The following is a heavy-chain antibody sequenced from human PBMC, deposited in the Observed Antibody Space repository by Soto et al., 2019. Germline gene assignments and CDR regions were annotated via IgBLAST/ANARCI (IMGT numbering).Heavy chain of an antibody. V-gene: IGHV1-69*12. J-gene: IGHJ6*02. CDR3: ARDKDRPRLGGNYYYIMDV. CDR2: IIPIFRTP. Sequence: QVQLVQSGAEVKKPGSSVKVSCKASGGTFSSYAISWVRQAPGQGLEWMGGIIPIFRTPDYAQKFQGRVTITADESTSTAYMGLSSLRSEDTAVYYCARDKDRPRLGGNYYYIMDVWGQGTTVTVSS. CDR1: GGTFSSYA. D-gene: IGHD5-12*01.